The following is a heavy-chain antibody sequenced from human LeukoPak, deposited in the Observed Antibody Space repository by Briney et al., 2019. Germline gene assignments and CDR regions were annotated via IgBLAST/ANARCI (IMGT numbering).Heavy chain of an antibody. CDR2: INHSGST. CDR3: ARGLEAAAYRPGWAFAV. V-gene: IGHV4-34*01. CDR1: GGSFSGYY. Sequence: SETLSLTCAVYGGSFSGYYWSWIRQPPGKGLEWIGEINHSGSTNYNPSLKSRVTISVDTSKNQFSLKLSSVTAADTAVYYCARGLEAAAYRPGWAFAVWGQGTMVTVSS. J-gene: IGHJ3*01. D-gene: IGHD6-13*01.